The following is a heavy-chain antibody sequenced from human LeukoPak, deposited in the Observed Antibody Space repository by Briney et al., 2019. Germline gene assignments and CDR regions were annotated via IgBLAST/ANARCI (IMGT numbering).Heavy chain of an antibody. CDR3: ARHLIAVAGDNWGPDY. V-gene: IGHV4-34*01. D-gene: IGHD6-19*01. Sequence: SETLSLTCAVYGGSSNGYYWSWIRQPPGKGLEWIGEINHSGSTNYNPSLKSRVTISVDTSKNQFSLKLSSVTAADTAVYYCARHLIAVAGDNWGPDYWGQGTLVTVSS. J-gene: IGHJ4*02. CDR1: GGSSNGYY. CDR2: INHSGST.